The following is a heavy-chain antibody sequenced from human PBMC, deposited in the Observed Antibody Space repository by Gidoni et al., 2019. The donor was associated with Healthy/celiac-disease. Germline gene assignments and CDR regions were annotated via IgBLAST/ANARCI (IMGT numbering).Heavy chain of an antibody. CDR1: GGSISSSNW. V-gene: IGHV4-4*02. CDR3: ASLEAADHSKPLDY. Sequence: QVQLQESGPGLVKPSGTLSLTCAVPGGSISSSNWWSWVRQPPGKGLEWIGEIHHSGSTNYSPSLKSRVTISVDKSKNQFSLKLSSVTAADTAVYYCASLEAADHSKPLDYWGQGTLVTVSS. CDR2: IHHSGST. J-gene: IGHJ4*02. D-gene: IGHD6-13*01.